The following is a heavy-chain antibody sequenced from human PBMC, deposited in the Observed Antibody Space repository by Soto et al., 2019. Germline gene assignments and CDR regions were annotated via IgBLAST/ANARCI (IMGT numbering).Heavy chain of an antibody. CDR1: GFTFSSYW. CDR2: IKQDGSEK. D-gene: IGHD2-2*01. J-gene: IGHJ5*02. CDR3: ARDIVLVPAAFNWFDP. Sequence: GGSLRLSCAASGFTFSSYWMSWVRQAPGKGLEWVANIKQDGSEKYYVDSVKGRFTISRDNAKNSLYLQMNSLRAEDTAVYYCARDIVLVPAAFNWFDPWGQGTLVTVSS. V-gene: IGHV3-7*01.